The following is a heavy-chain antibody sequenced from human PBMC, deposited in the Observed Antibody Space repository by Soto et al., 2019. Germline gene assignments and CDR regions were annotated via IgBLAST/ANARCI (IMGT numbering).Heavy chain of an antibody. V-gene: IGHV3-23*01. Sequence: APGKGLEWVAAISGSGGSTYYADSVKGRFTISRDNSKNTLYLQMNSLRAEDTAVYYCAKVILKSQYGMDVWGQGTTVTVSS. CDR3: AKVILKSQYGMDV. CDR2: ISGSGGST. J-gene: IGHJ6*02. D-gene: IGHD2-15*01.